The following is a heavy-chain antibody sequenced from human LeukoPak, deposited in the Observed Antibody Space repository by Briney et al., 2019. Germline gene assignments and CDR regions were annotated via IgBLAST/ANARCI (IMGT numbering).Heavy chain of an antibody. CDR1: GGSMSSYY. D-gene: IGHD4-11*01. Sequence: SETLSLTCSVFGGSMSSYYWSWIRQPPGKGLEWIGYVDHTGSTKFNPSLNGRVSISRDTSNNFFSLRLRSVTAADTAVYFCARGRVSSSTWYSTYYYFFYMDFWGKGTTVTVSS. J-gene: IGHJ6*03. CDR2: VDHTGST. V-gene: IGHV4-59*01. CDR3: ARGRVSSSTWYSTYYYFFYMDF.